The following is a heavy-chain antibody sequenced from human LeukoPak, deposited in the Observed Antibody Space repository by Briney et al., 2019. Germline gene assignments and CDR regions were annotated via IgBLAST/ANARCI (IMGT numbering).Heavy chain of an antibody. CDR1: GGSISSYY. D-gene: IGHD5-24*01. CDR3: TRMADGH. J-gene: IGHJ4*02. CDR2: IYYSGST. Sequence: PSETLSLTCTVSGGSISSYYWSWIRQPPGKGLEWIGYIYYSGSTNYNPSLKSRVTISVDTSKNQFSLKLSSVTAADTAVYYCTRMADGHWGQGTLVTVSS. V-gene: IGHV4-59*01.